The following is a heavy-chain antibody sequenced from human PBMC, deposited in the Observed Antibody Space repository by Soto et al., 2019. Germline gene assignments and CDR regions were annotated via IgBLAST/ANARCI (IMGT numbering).Heavy chain of an antibody. V-gene: IGHV4-31*03. CDR2: IYYSGST. CDR3: ARMSHETDAFDI. J-gene: IGHJ3*02. CDR1: GCSISRGGYY. Sequence: QVQLQESGPGLVKPSQTLSLTCTVSGCSISRGGYYWSWIRQHPGKGLECIGYIYYSGSTYYNPSLKSRVTISVDTSKTQFALKLSSVTAADTAVYDCARMSHETDAFDIWGQGTMVTVSS.